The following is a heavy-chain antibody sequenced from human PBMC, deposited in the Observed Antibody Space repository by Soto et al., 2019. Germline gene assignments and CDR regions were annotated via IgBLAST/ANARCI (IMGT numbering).Heavy chain of an antibody. V-gene: IGHV4-31*03. J-gene: IGHJ5*02. CDR2: IYYSGST. CDR1: GGSISSGGYY. CDR3: ARDRVLGVAVAGDNWFDP. Sequence: SETLSLTCTVSGGSISSGGYYWSWIRQHPGKGLEWIGYIYYSGSTYYNPSLKSRVTISVDTSKNQFSLKPSSVTAADTAVYYCARDRVLGVAVAGDNWFDPWGQGTLVTVSS. D-gene: IGHD6-19*01.